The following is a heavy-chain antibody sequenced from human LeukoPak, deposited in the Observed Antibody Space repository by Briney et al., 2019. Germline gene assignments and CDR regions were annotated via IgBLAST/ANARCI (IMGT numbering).Heavy chain of an antibody. CDR2: INHSGST. V-gene: IGHV4-34*01. CDR1: GGSFSGYY. J-gene: IGHJ4*02. CDR3: ATDMKLALDY. Sequence: SETLSLTCAVYGGSFSGYYWSWIRQPPGKGLEWIGEINHSGSTNYNPSLKSRVTISVDTSRNQFSLKLSSVTAADTAVYYCATDMKLALDYWGQGTLVTVSS. D-gene: IGHD3-16*01.